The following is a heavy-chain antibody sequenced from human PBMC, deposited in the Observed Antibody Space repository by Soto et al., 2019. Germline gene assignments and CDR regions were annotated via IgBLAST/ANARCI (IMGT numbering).Heavy chain of an antibody. J-gene: IGHJ4*02. D-gene: IGHD2-2*01. CDR1: GGSISSYY. Sequence: SETLSLTCTVSGGSISSYYWSWIRQPPGKGLEWIGYIYYSGSTNYNPSLKSRVTISVDTSKNQFSLKLSSVTAADTAVYYCARVGYCISTSCSPGFDYWGQGTLVTV. CDR3: ARVGYCISTSCSPGFDY. V-gene: IGHV4-59*01. CDR2: IYYSGST.